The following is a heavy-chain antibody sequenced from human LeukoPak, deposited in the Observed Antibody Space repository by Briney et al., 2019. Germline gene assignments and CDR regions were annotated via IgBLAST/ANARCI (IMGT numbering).Heavy chain of an antibody. D-gene: IGHD6-6*01. CDR2: ISDNGRNI. J-gene: IGHJ3*02. CDR3: ARDSVVRWYSSSSGGPDAFDI. V-gene: IGHV3-11*04. Sequence: GGSLRLSCAASGFTFSDRYMGWIRQAPGKGLEWVSYISDNGRNIYYADSVKGRFTISRDNAKNSLYLQMNRLGAEDTAVYYCARDSVVRWYSSSSGGPDAFDIWGQGTMVAVSS. CDR1: GFTFSDRY.